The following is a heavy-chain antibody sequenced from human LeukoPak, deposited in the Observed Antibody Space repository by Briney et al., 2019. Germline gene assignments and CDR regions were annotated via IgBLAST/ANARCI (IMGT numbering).Heavy chain of an antibody. CDR2: ISSDGSTT. Sequence: GGSLRLSCEASGFTFTSYWMHWVRQVPGKGLVWVSRISSDGSTTSYADSVKGRFSISRFNAKETLYLQMNSLRVEDTAVYYCARGTDDVDIWGQGTLVTVSS. D-gene: IGHD3-3*01. CDR3: ARGTDDVDI. CDR1: GFTFTSYW. V-gene: IGHV3-74*01. J-gene: IGHJ3*02.